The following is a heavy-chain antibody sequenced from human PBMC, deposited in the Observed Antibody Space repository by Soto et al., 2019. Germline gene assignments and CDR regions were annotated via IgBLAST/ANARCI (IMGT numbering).Heavy chain of an antibody. Sequence: VDSLKIAFKCCGYSVTRYLVRCGVQMPGKGLEWMGRIDPSDSYTNYSPSFQGHVNISADKSISTAYLQWSSLKASDTAMHHCARHLLSYTYGDGLDLRGHGPTV. CDR1: GYSVTRYL. CDR3: ARHLLSYTYGDGLDL. D-gene: IGHD4-17*01. V-gene: IGHV5-10-1*01. CDR2: IDPSDSYT. J-gene: IGHJ6*01.